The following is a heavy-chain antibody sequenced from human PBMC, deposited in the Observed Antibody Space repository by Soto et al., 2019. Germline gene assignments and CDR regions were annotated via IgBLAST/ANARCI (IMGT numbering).Heavy chain of an antibody. CDR2: ITRTGGRT. CDR3: ARGVVPAAIWNYYYGMDV. D-gene: IGHD2-2*01. CDR1: GFPFSRYG. Sequence: PWRSLRLSXAPSGFPFSRYGMSWVRQHPRKGLEWVPGITRTGGRTYQDDSAKGRLTISRHKVKNLVSLQMNSLRAEDTAVYYSARGVVPAAIWNYYYGMDVWGQGTTVTVSS. J-gene: IGHJ6*02. V-gene: IGHV3-23*01.